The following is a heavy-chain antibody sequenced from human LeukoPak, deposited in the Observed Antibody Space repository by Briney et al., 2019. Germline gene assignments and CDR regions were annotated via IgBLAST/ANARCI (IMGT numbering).Heavy chain of an antibody. Sequence: ASVKVSSNASGYTFTGYYMHWVRQAPGQGLEWMGWINPNSGGTNYAQKFQGRVTMTRDTSISTAYMELSRLRSDDTAVYYCARVLAIFGVVTPLSNRGQGTLVTVSS. D-gene: IGHD3-3*01. CDR3: ARVLAIFGVVTPLSN. CDR1: GYTFTGYY. CDR2: INPNSGGT. V-gene: IGHV1-2*02. J-gene: IGHJ4*02.